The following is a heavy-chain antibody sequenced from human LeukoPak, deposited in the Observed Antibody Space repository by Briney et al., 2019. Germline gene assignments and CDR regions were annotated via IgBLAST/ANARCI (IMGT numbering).Heavy chain of an antibody. Sequence: PGGSLRLSCAASGFTFSNYWMSWVRQPPGKGLEWVANIKHDGSEKYCVDSVEGRFTISRDNAKNSLHLQMNSLRAEDTAMYYCARLGTAEGTLEDYWGQGTLVTVSS. J-gene: IGHJ4*02. CDR3: ARLGTAEGTLEDY. D-gene: IGHD6-13*01. CDR1: GFTFSNYW. CDR2: IKHDGSEK. V-gene: IGHV3-7*01.